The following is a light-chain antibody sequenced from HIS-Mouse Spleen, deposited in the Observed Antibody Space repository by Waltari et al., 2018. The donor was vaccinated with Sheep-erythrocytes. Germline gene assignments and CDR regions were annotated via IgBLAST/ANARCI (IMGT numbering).Light chain of an antibody. CDR2: DNN. CDR3: GTWDSSLSAGRV. J-gene: IGLJ3*02. CDR1: SSNIGNNY. V-gene: IGLV1-51*01. Sequence: QSVLTQPPSVSAAPGQKVTISCSGSSSNIGNNYVSWYQQLPGTAPKLLIYDNNKRPSGIPDRCSGSRSGTSATLGINGLQTGDEADYYCGTWDSSLSAGRVFGGGTKLTVL.